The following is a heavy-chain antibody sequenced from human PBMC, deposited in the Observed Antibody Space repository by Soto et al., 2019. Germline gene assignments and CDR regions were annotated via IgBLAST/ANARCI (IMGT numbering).Heavy chain of an antibody. J-gene: IGHJ4*02. CDR3: ARIQGCSSSFGY. Sequence: QVTLKESGPVLVKPTETLTLTCTVSGFSLSNARMGVSWIRQPPGKALEWLAHIFSNDKKSDSTSLKSRLTSSKDTSKTQVVLTMTNMDSVDTATYYCARIQGCSSSFGYWGQGTLVTVSS. D-gene: IGHD6-13*01. CDR1: GFSLSNARMG. CDR2: IFSNDKK. V-gene: IGHV2-26*01.